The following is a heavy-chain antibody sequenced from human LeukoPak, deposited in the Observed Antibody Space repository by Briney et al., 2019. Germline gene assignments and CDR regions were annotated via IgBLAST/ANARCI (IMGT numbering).Heavy chain of an antibody. D-gene: IGHD2-15*01. CDR3: VKSPLNLGYCSGGSCHYSDY. Sequence: GGSLRLSCAASGFTVSSNYMTWVRQAPGKGLEWVSVISGTGGTTYDADSVKGRFTISRDNSKNTLYLQMNSLRAEATAVYYCVKSPLNLGYCSGGSCHYSDYWGQGTLVTVSS. J-gene: IGHJ4*02. V-gene: IGHV3-23*01. CDR1: GFTVSSNY. CDR2: ISGTGGTT.